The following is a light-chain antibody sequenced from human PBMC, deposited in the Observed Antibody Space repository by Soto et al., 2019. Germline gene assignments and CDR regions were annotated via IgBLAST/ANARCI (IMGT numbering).Light chain of an antibody. J-gene: IGKJ2*01. CDR2: LGS. CDR3: MQAIEDRST. Sequence: DVVLTQSPRSLPVTPGEPASISFRSSRILLHSKGHNYLDWYLQKPVQSPQLMMSLGSNRASGDPDRFSGRGSGTDITLKISRVEAEDVGVYYSMQAIEDRSTFGKGPKLEIK. V-gene: IGKV2-28*01. CDR1: RILLHSKGHNY.